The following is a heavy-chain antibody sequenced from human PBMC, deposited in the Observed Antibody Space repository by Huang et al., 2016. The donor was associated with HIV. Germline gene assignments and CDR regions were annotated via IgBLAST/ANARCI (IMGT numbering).Heavy chain of an antibody. J-gene: IGHJ4*02. CDR1: GGSFSDYF. CDR3: ARPKMTATPSDASWSYFDF. V-gene: IGHV4-34*01. Sequence: QVRLEQWGPNLLKPSDTLSLKCAVYGGSFSDYFWTWIRQSPVKGLEWIAEVNHRGSATHNPSLRSRVSMSVDSSKNQFYLNLTSVTAADTAVYFCARPKMTATPSDASWSYFDFWGRGTPVTVSS. CDR2: VNHRGSA. D-gene: IGHD3-10*01.